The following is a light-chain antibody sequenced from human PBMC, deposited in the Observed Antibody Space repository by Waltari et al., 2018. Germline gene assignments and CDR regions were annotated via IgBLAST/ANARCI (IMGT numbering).Light chain of an antibody. CDR3: QTWGTGTHVV. CDR1: SGHSSYA. CDR2: LNSDDSH. Sequence: QPELTQSPSASASLGASVKPTCILSSGHSSYAIAWHQQQPQKGPRYLMKLNSDDSHNKGDGIPDRFSGSSSGAERYLTISSLQSEDEADYYCQTWGTGTHVVFGGGTKLTVL. V-gene: IGLV4-69*01. J-gene: IGLJ2*01.